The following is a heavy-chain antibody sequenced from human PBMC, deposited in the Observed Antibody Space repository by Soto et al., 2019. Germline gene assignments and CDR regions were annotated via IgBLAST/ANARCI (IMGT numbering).Heavy chain of an antibody. Sequence: GGSLRLSCATSGFTFGNYAMSWVRQAPGKGLEWLGFIRSKAYGGTPDYAASVEGRFTISRDDSTSIDYLQMNSLKTEDTAVYYCTKKDDNGPDWGQGNLVTVSS. J-gene: IGHJ4*02. V-gene: IGHV3-49*04. D-gene: IGHD1-1*01. CDR2: IRSKAYGGTP. CDR1: GFTFGNYA. CDR3: TKKDDNGPD.